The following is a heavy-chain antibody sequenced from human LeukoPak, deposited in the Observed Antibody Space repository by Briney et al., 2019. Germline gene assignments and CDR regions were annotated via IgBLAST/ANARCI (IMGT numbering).Heavy chain of an antibody. D-gene: IGHD3-10*01. J-gene: IGHJ5*02. Sequence: SETLSLTCTVSGGSISSSYYWGWIRQPPGKGLGWIGSFYYSGSTYYNPSLKSRVTISVDTSKNQFSLKLSSVTAADTAVYYCARQFVLLWFGELLASGGWFDPWGQGTLVTVSS. V-gene: IGHV4-39*01. CDR3: ARQFVLLWFGELLASGGWFDP. CDR2: FYYSGST. CDR1: GGSISSSYY.